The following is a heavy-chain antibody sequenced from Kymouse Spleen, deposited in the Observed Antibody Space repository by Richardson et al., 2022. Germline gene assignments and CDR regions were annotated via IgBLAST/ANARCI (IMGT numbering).Heavy chain of an antibody. CDR3: ARDRSGSYYVPYYYYYGMDV. CDR2: ISSSGSTI. V-gene: IGHV3-11*01. Sequence: QVQLVESGGGLVKPGGSLRLSCAASGFTFSDYYMSWIRQAPGKGLEWVSYISSSGSTIYYADSVKGRFTISRDNAKNSLYLQMNSLRAEDTAVYYCARDRSGSYYVPYYYYYGMDVWGQGTTVTVSS. J-gene: IGHJ6*02. CDR1: GFTFSDYY. D-gene: IGHD1-26*01.